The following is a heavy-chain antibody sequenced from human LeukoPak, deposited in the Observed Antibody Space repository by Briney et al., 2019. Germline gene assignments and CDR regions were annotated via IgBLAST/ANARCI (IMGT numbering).Heavy chain of an antibody. CDR2: FDPEDGET. J-gene: IGHJ4*02. CDR1: GYTLTELS. V-gene: IGHV1-24*01. Sequence: ASVKVSCKVSGYTLTELSMHWVRQAPGKGLEWMGGFDPEDGETIYAQKFQGRVTMTEDTSTDTAYMELSSLRSEDTAVYYCATGNLKGWDRRKGSDYWGQGTLVTVSS. CDR3: ATGNLKGWDRRKGSDY. D-gene: IGHD1-26*01.